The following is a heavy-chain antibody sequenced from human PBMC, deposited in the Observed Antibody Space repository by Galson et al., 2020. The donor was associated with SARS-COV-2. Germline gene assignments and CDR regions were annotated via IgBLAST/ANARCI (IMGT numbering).Heavy chain of an antibody. CDR2: ISAGSSYI. D-gene: IGHD1-26*01. V-gene: IGHV3-21*01. J-gene: IGHJ6*02. Sequence: GGSLRLSCAASGFPLSSYSMNWVRQAPGKGLEWVSSISAGSSYIYYADSVKGRFTISRDNAKNSLFLQMNSLRAEDTAVYYCARVGGMATTPTNYYYYGLDVWGQGTTVTVSS. CDR3: ARVGGMATTPTNYYYYGLDV. CDR1: GFPLSSYS.